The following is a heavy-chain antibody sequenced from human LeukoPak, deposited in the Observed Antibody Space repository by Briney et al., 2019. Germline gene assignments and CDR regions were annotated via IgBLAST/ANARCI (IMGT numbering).Heavy chain of an antibody. D-gene: IGHD3-10*01. CDR3: ARVYGSGSYYKGPKIQWGNWFDP. CDR2: IYYSGST. CDR1: GGSISSSSYY. V-gene: IGHV4-39*07. Sequence: PSETLSLTCTVSGGSISSSSYYWGWIRQPPGKGLEWIGSIYYSGSTYYNPSLKSRVTISVDTSKNQFSLKLSSVTAADTAVYYCARVYGSGSYYKGPKIQWGNWFDPWGQGTLVTVSS. J-gene: IGHJ5*02.